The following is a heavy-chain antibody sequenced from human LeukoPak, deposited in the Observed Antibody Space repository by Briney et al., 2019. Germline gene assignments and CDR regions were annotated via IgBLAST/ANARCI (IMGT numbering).Heavy chain of an antibody. CDR3: AREWLTSSTSAYYYYGMDV. CDR2: INPNSGST. D-gene: IGHD2-2*01. V-gene: IGHV1-2*02. CDR1: AHTVTRYY. Sequence: GASVKVSCKASAHTVTRYYMHWVRQAPGLGLEWMEWINPNSGSTNYAQKFQGRVTMTRDRSISTAYMDLSRLRSDDTAVYYCAREWLTSSTSAYYYYGMDVWGQGTTVTVSS. J-gene: IGHJ6*02.